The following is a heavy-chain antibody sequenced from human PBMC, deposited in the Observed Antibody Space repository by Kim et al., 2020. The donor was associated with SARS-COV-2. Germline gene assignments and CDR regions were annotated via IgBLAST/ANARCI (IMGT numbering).Heavy chain of an antibody. Sequence: GGSLRLSCAASGFTFSSYGMHWVRQAPGKGLEWVAVISYDGSNKYYADSVKGRFTISRDNSKNTLYLQMNSLRAEDTAVYYCAKARENYDSSGYYLDYWG. V-gene: IGHV3-30*18. J-gene: IGHJ4*01. CDR2: ISYDGSNK. CDR1: GFTFSSYG. CDR3: AKARENYDSSGYYLDY. D-gene: IGHD3-22*01.